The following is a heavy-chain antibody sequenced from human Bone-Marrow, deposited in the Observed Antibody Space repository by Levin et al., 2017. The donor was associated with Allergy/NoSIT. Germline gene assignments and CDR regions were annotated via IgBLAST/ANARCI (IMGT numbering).Heavy chain of an antibody. CDR1: GFTFSDYS. V-gene: IGHV3-21*01. J-gene: IGHJ2*01. CDR2: ISSSGKYI. CDR3: ATEGRDCPGDGSCYSGWYFDL. Sequence: KPGGSLRLSCAGSGFTFSDYSINWVRQAPGKGLEWVSSISSSGKYISYADSVKGRFTISRDNAKNSLYLQMNSLRGADTGVYYCATEGRDCPGDGSCYSGWYFDLWGRGTLVTVSS. D-gene: IGHD2-15*01.